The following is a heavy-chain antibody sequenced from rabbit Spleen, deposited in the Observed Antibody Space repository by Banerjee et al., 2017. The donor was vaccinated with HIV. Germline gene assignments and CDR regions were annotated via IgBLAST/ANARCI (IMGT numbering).Heavy chain of an antibody. J-gene: IGHJ6*01. CDR1: GFSFSNTYW. D-gene: IGHD8-1*01. CDR3: ARDTGTSFSTYGMDL. CDR2: IATGSSGFT. V-gene: IGHV1S45*01. Sequence: QEQLEESGGDLVKPEGSLTLTCTASGFSFSNTYWICWVRQAPGKGLEWIGCIATGSSGFTYYASWAKGRFTCSKASSTTVTLQMTSLTAADTATYFCARDTGTSFSTYGMDLWGQGTLVTVS.